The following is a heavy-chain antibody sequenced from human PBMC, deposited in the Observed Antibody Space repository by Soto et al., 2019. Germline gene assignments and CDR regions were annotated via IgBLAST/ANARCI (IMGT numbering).Heavy chain of an antibody. J-gene: IGHJ3*02. D-gene: IGHD2-8*01. CDR1: GYTFTHYA. CDR3: ARQGDSRILRDTFDI. CDR2: INTDNGNT. V-gene: IGHV1-3*04. Sequence: QVQLVQSGAEVKQPGASVKVSCKSSGYTFTHYAMHWVRQAPGQGLEWLRWINTDNGNTAFSPKFQGRVSITMDTSASTAYVDLSSLISEDTAVYSCARQGDSRILRDTFDIWGQGTVVTVAS.